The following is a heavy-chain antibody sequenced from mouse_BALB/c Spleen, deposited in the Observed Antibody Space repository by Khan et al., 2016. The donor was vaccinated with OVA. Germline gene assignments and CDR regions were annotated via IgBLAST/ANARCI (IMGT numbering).Heavy chain of an antibody. V-gene: IGHV1-81*01. CDR3: ARAGYGGFAF. Sequence: VQLQESGPELVKPGASVKMSCKASGYTFTDFLISWVSQRKGQGLEWIGEIYPGSGYTYYHEKLKGKASLTSDKSSNTAYMQLSNLTSEDSAGYFGARAGYGGFAFWGQGTLVTVSA. CDR1: GYTFTDFL. J-gene: IGHJ3*01. D-gene: IGHD3-2*02. CDR2: IYPGSGYT.